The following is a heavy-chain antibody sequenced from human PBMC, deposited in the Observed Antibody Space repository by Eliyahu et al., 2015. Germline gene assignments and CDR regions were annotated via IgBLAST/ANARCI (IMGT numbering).Heavy chain of an antibody. Sequence: QVQLQESGPGLVKXSQTLSLTCXVSGGSITSDGHYWSXIRQHPGKGLEWIGYIYYSGSTYYNPSLKGRVTISVDTSKNQFSLKVNSVTAADTAVYYCAREGSSWYGFYFDYWGQGILVTVSS. CDR1: GGSITSDGHY. CDR2: IYYSGST. D-gene: IGHD6-13*01. V-gene: IGHV4-31*03. CDR3: AREGSSWYGFYFDY. J-gene: IGHJ4*02.